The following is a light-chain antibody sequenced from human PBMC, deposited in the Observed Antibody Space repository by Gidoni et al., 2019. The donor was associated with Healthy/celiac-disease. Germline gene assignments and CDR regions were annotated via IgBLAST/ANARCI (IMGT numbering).Light chain of an antibody. J-gene: IGKJ1*01. Sequence: IQMTQSPSSLSASVGDRVTITCRASQSISSYLNWYQQKPGKAPKLLIYAASSLQSGVPSRFSGSGSGTDFTLNISSLQPEDFATYYCQQSYRTPPTFGQGTKVEIK. V-gene: IGKV1-39*01. CDR2: AAS. CDR1: QSISSY. CDR3: QQSYRTPPT.